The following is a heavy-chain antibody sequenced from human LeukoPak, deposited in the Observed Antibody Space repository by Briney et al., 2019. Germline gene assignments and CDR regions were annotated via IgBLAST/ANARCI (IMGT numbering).Heavy chain of an antibody. V-gene: IGHV2-5*02. CDR1: GFSLSTSGMG. J-gene: IGHJ3*02. D-gene: IGHD5-12*01. CDR3: AKRAYSGYDWGAFDI. CDR2: IYWDDDK. Sequence: SGPTLVNPTQTLTLTCTFSGFSLSTSGMGVGWIRQPPGKALEWLALIYWDDDKRYSPSLKSRLTITKDTSKNQVVLTMTNMDPVDRATYYCAKRAYSGYDWGAFDIWGRGTLVTVSS.